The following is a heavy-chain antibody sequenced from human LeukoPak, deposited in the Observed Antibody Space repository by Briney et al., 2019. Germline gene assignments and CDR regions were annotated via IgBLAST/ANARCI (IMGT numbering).Heavy chain of an antibody. V-gene: IGHV1-8*01. Sequence: ASVKVSCKASGYTFTSYDINWVRQATGQGLEWMGWMNPNSGNTGYAQKFQGRVTMTRNTSISTAYMELSSLRSEDTAVYYCARSTHIYYGFWSGYYYSGCDYWGQGTLVTVSS. CDR2: MNPNSGNT. CDR3: ARSTHIYYGFWSGYYYSGCDY. J-gene: IGHJ4*02. CDR1: GYTFTSYD. D-gene: IGHD3-3*01.